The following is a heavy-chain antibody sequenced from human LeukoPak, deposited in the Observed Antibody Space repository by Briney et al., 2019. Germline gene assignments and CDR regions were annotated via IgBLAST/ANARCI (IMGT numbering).Heavy chain of an antibody. V-gene: IGHV1-24*01. Sequence: ASVKVSCKVSGYTLTELSMHWVRQAPGKGLEWMGGFDPEDGETIYAQKFQGRVTMTEDTSTDTAYMDLSSLRSEDTAVYYCATKERSSVVTPPCDPWGQGTMVTVSS. D-gene: IGHD6-19*01. CDR3: ATKERSSVVTPPCDP. CDR2: FDPEDGET. J-gene: IGHJ5*02. CDR1: GYTLTELS.